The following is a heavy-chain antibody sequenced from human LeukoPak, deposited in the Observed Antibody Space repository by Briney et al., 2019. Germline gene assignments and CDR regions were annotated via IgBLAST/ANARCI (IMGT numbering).Heavy chain of an antibody. D-gene: IGHD3-16*01. V-gene: IGHV4-59*08. Sequence: SETLSLTCSVSGASVSNYYWSWLRQTPGKGLEWIGHISDSGSPTCNPSLNRLVTISEDMSKNQISLNLRSVTAADTAVYYCARHADGGVFIKTYFLDSWGQGFLVSVSS. J-gene: IGHJ4*02. CDR2: ISDSGSP. CDR3: ARHADGGVFIKTYFLDS. CDR1: GASVSNYY.